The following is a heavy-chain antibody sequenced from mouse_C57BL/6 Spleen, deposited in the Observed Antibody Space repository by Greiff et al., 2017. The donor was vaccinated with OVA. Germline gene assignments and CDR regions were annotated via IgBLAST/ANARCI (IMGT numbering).Heavy chain of an antibody. V-gene: IGHV1-18*01. CDR3: ARSRLDYYGSSYWYFDV. CDR2: INPNNGGT. Sequence: EVQLQQSGPELVKPGASVKIPCKASGYTFTDYNMDWVKQSHGKSLEWIGDINPNNGGTIYNQKFKGKATLTVDKSSSTAYMELRSLTSEDTAVYYCARSRLDYYGSSYWYFDVWGTGTTVTVSS. CDR1: GYTFTDYN. J-gene: IGHJ1*03. D-gene: IGHD1-1*01.